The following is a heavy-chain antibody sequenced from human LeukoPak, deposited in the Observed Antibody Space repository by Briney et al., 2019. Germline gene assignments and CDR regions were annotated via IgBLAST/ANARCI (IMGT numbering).Heavy chain of an antibody. V-gene: IGHV1-69*13. D-gene: IGHD2-2*01. CDR1: GGTFSSYA. J-gene: IGHJ5*02. Sequence: SVKVSCKASGGTFSSYAISWVRQAPGQGLEWIAGIIPIFGTANYAQKFQGRVTITADESTSTAYMELSSLRSEDTAVYYCARGALGYCSSTSCPNWFDPWGQGTLVTVSS. CDR2: IIPIFGTA. CDR3: ARGALGYCSSTSCPNWFDP.